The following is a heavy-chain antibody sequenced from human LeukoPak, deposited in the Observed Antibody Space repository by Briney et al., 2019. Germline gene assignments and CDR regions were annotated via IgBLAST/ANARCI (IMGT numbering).Heavy chain of an antibody. J-gene: IGHJ4*02. CDR2: TNGDGSST. D-gene: IGHD2-2*01. V-gene: IGHV3-74*01. Sequence: GGSLRLSCAASGFTLTSYWMHWVRQAPGKGLVWVSRTNGDGSSTSYADSVKGRFTISRDSAKNTLYLQMNSLRAEDTAVYYCARDTCSSTSCHFDYWGQGTLVTVSS. CDR1: GFTLTSYW. CDR3: ARDTCSSTSCHFDY.